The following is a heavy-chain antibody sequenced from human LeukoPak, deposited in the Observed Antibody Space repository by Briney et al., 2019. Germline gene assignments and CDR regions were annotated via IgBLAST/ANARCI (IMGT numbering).Heavy chain of an antibody. CDR2: IYHSGTT. V-gene: IGHV4-31*03. J-gene: IGHJ4*02. CDR3: ARAVDYRNYFDY. Sequence: SETLSLTCTVSGDSMTRGGYYWSWVRQHPGKGLEWIGFIYHSGTTFYNPSLEGRAAISVDTSQNQFSLKLTTVTAADTAVYYCARAVDYRNYFDYWGQGTLVTVSS. D-gene: IGHD4-11*01. CDR1: GDSMTRGGYY.